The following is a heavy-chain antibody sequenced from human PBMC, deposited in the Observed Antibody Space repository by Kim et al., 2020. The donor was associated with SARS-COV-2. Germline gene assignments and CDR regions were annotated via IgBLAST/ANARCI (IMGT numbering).Heavy chain of an antibody. D-gene: IGHD3-10*01. V-gene: IGHV3-30*18. CDR2: ISYDGGNK. CDR3: AKDWRSGSGTYYGMDV. J-gene: IGHJ6*01. CDR1: GFTFSSYG. Sequence: GGSLRLSCAASGFTFSSYGMYWVRQAPGKGLEWVAVISYDGGNKYYADSVKGRFIISRDNSKNTLYVQMNSLRGEDTAVYYCAKDWRSGSGTYYGMDVWG.